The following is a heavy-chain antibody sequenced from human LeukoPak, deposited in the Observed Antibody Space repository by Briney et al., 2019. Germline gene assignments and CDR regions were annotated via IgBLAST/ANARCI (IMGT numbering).Heavy chain of an antibody. D-gene: IGHD5-24*01. J-gene: IGHJ4*02. V-gene: IGHV1-2*04. Sequence: ASVKVSCKASGYTFTGYYMHWVRQAPGQGLEWMGWINPNSGGTNYAQKFQGWVTMTRDTSISTAYMELSRLRSDDTAVYYRARMDGYNDLDYWGQGTLVTVSS. CDR1: GYTFTGYY. CDR2: INPNSGGT. CDR3: ARMDGYNDLDY.